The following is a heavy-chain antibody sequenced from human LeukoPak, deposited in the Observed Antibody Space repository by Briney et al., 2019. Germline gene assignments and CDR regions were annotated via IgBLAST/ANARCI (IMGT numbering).Heavy chain of an antibody. D-gene: IGHD2-2*01. V-gene: IGHV1-69*06. CDR2: IIPIFGTA. CDR1: VGTFSSYA. J-gene: IGHJ5*02. Sequence: ASVKVSCKASVGTFSSYAISWVRQARGQGLEWMGGIIPIFGTANYAQKFQGRVTITADKSTSTAYMELSSLRSEDTAVYYCARNHPVQWYPPDGNNWFDPWGQGTLVTVSS. CDR3: ARNHPVQWYPPDGNNWFDP.